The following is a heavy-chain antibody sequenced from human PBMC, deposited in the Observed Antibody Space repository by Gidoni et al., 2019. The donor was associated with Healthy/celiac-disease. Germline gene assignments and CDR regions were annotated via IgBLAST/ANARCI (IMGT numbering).Heavy chain of an antibody. V-gene: IGHV3-48*03. J-gene: IGHJ6*02. CDR1: GFTFSSYE. Sequence: EVQLVESGGGLVQPGGSLRLSCAASGFTFSSYEMNWVRQAPGKGLEWVSYISSSGSTIYYADSVKGRFTISRDNAKNSLYLQMNSLRAEDTAVYYCARDPRDYYDSSGYDYYYYGMDVWGQGTTVTVSS. CDR3: ARDPRDYYDSSGYDYYYYGMDV. CDR2: ISSSGSTI. D-gene: IGHD3-22*01.